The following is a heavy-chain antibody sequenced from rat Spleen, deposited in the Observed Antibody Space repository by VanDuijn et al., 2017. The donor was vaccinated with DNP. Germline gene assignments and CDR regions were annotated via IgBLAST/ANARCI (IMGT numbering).Heavy chain of an antibody. V-gene: IGHV5S23*01. CDR3: ARYITGIVFDY. CDR1: GFSFSDYD. D-gene: IGHD1-6*01. J-gene: IGHJ2*01. CDR2: ISPSGGST. Sequence: EVQLVESGGGLVQPGRSLKISCAASGFSFSDYDMAWVRQAPPKGLEWVTAISPSGGSTYYRDSVKGRFTVSRDNTQSSLYLQMDSLRSEDTATYYCARYITGIVFDYWGQGVMVTVSS.